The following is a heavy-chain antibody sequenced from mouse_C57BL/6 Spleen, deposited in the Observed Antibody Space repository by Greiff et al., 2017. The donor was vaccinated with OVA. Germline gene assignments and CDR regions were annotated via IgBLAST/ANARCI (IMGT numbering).Heavy chain of an antibody. D-gene: IGHD2-5*01. CDR1: GYTFTSYW. J-gene: IGHJ1*03. V-gene: IGHV1-55*01. CDR2: IYPGSGST. CDR3: ARSSFIGTYFDV. Sequence: QVHVKQPGAELVKPGASVKMSCKASGYTFTSYWITWVKQRPGQGLEWIGDIYPGSGSTNYNEKFKSKATLTVDTSSSTAYIQLSSLTSEDSAVYYCARSSFIGTYFDVWGTGTTVTVSS.